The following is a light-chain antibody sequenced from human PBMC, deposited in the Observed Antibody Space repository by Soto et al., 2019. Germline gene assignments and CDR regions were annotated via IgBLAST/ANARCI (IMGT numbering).Light chain of an antibody. Sequence: SYELTQAPSVSVAPEKTAKITCGGDNIGSKSVHWYQQKPGQAPTLVIYYDNNRPSGIPERFSGSDSGNAATLTISSVEAGDEAGYYCHVWDSDSDHVVFGGGTKVTVL. CDR3: HVWDSDSDHVV. CDR2: YDN. J-gene: IGLJ2*01. CDR1: NIGSKS. V-gene: IGLV3-21*04.